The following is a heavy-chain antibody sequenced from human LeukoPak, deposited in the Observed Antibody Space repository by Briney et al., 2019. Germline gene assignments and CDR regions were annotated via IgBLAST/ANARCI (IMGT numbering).Heavy chain of an antibody. CDR2: IYYSGST. CDR3: ARTALPSATAHYFDY. V-gene: IGHV4-59*08. D-gene: IGHD6-13*01. CDR1: GGSISSYY. J-gene: IGHJ4*02. Sequence: SETLSLTCTVSGGSISSYYWSWIRQPPGKGLEWIGYIYYSGSTNYNPSLKSRVTISVDTSKNQFSLKLSSVTAADTAVYYCARTALPSATAHYFDYWGQGTLVTVSS.